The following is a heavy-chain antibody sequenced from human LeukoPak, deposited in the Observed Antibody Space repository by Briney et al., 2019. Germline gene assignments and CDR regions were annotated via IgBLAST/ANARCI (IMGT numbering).Heavy chain of an antibody. J-gene: IGHJ5*02. CDR3: ARDLGYCSSTSCYDWFDP. Sequence: SETLSLTCTVSGGSISSYYWSWIRQPPGKGLEWIGYIYYSGSTNYNPSLKSRVTISVDTSKNQFSLKLSSVTAADTAVYYCARDLGYCSSTSCYDWFDPWGQRTRVTVSS. D-gene: IGHD2-2*03. CDR1: GGSISSYY. V-gene: IGHV4-59*01. CDR2: IYYSGST.